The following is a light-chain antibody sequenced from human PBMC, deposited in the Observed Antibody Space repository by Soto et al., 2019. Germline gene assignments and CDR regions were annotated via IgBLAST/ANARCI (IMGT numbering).Light chain of an antibody. Sequence: EIVLTQFPGTLSMSPGDRVTLSCRASQSVANSYLSWYQQKPGQAPRLVIFDASRRPTGIPDRFSGSRSGTDFTLTISRLGPEDLAVYYCQQYSRFHQTFGQGNKL. CDR1: QSVANSY. J-gene: IGKJ2*01. V-gene: IGKV3-20*01. CDR3: QQYSRFHQT. CDR2: DAS.